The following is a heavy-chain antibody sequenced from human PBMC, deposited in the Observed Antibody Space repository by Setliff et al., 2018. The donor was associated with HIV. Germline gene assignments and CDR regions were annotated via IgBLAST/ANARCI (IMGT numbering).Heavy chain of an antibody. CDR2: ICHSGST. V-gene: IGHV4-38-2*02. CDR3: ARVGSSSWSVYFDY. J-gene: IGHJ4*02. Sequence: PSETLSLTCTVSGYSISSGYYWGWIRQPPGKGLEWIGSICHSGSTYYNPSLKSRVTMSVDTSKNQFSLTLSSVTAADTAVYYCARVGSSSWSVYFDYWGQGTLVTVSS. CDR1: GYSISSGYY. D-gene: IGHD6-13*01.